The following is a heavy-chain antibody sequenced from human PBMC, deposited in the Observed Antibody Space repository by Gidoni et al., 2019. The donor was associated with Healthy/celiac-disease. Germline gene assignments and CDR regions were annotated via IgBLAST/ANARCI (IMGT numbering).Heavy chain of an antibody. Sequence: QVQLVESGGGVVQPGRSLRLSCAASGFTFGSYGMHRVRQAPGKVLEWVAVIWEVGSNKYYADSVKGRITISRDNSKNTLYLQKNSPRAEDTAVYYCAREKLSTGDEAFDIWGQGTMVTVSS. CDR1: GFTFGSYG. J-gene: IGHJ3*02. V-gene: IGHV3-33*01. CDR2: IWEVGSNK. CDR3: AREKLSTGDEAFDI. D-gene: IGHD6-25*01.